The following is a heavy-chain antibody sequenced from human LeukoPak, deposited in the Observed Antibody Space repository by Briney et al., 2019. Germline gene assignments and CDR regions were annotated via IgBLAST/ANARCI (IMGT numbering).Heavy chain of an antibody. CDR3: ARSTAGLDY. CDR1: GFTFSNSW. V-gene: IGHV3-7*01. Sequence: GGSLRLSCPASGFTFSNSWMAWVRQAPGKGLEWVANIKPDGSEKYYVDSVKGRFTISKDNAKNSLYLQMNSLRVEDTAMYYCARSTAGLDYWGQGALVTVSS. D-gene: IGHD5-18*01. J-gene: IGHJ4*02. CDR2: IKPDGSEK.